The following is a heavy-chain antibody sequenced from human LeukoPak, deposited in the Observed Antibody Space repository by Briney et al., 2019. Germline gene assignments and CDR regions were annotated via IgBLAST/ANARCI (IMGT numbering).Heavy chain of an antibody. J-gene: IGHJ4*02. CDR2: IIPILGTT. CDR3: VRGRYVVPGYHFDY. V-gene: IGHV1-69*04. CDR1: GGTFRSNA. D-gene: IGHD5-18*01. Sequence: SVKVSCKASGGTFRSNATSWVRQAPGQGLEWMGRIIPILGTTNYAQKYQGRVTMTADKSTGTAYMELNSLRSDDTAVYYCVRGRYVVPGYHFDYWGQGTLVTVSS.